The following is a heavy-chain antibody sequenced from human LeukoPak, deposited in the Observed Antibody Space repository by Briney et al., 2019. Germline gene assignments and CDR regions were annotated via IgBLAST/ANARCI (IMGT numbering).Heavy chain of an antibody. Sequence: ASVKVSCKASGYTFTSYGISWVRQAPGQGLEWMGWISAYNGNTNYAQKLQGRVTITTDTSTSTAYMELRSLRSHDTAVYSWSRDTVGATDYWGEGTLVTVSS. CDR3: SRDTVGATDY. J-gene: IGHJ4*02. D-gene: IGHD1-26*01. CDR1: GYTFTSYG. V-gene: IGHV1-18*01. CDR2: ISAYNGNT.